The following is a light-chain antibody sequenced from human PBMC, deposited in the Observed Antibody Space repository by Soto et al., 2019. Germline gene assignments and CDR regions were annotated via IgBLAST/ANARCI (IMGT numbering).Light chain of an antibody. CDR3: QQYGSSSIFT. Sequence: EIVLTQSPGTLSLSPGERATLSCRASQSVSSSYLAWYQQKPGQAPRLLIYGASSRATGIPDRFSGSGSGTDFTITISRLEHEDFAVYYCQQYGSSSIFTFGPGTKVYIK. CDR2: GAS. CDR1: QSVSSSY. J-gene: IGKJ3*01. V-gene: IGKV3-20*01.